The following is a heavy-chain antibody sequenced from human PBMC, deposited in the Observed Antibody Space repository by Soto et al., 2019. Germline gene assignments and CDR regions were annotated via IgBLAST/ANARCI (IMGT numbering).Heavy chain of an antibody. D-gene: IGHD1-1*01. V-gene: IGHV4-59*01. CDR2: IYYSGST. J-gene: IGHJ4*02. Sequence: SETLSLTCTVSGGSISSYYWSWIRQPPGKGLEWIGYIYYSGSTNYNPSLKSRVTISVDTSKNQFSLKLSSVTAADTAVYYCARVFDWNDALPYFDYWGQGTLVTVSS. CDR1: GGSISSYY. CDR3: ARVFDWNDALPYFDY.